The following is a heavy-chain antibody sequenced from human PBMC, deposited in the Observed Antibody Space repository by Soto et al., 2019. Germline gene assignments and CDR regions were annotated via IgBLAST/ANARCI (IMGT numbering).Heavy chain of an antibody. V-gene: IGHV3-23*01. CDR2: ISGSGSST. D-gene: IGHD6-19*01. J-gene: IGHJ4*02. Sequence: GGSLRLSCGASGFTFYTYAMSWVRQAPGKGLEWVSTISGSGSSTSYADSVKGRFTISRDNSKSTLYLQMNSLRAEDTAVYYCARDSHVGSGWQLTADYWGQGTLVTVSS. CDR1: GFTFYTYA. CDR3: ARDSHVGSGWQLTADY.